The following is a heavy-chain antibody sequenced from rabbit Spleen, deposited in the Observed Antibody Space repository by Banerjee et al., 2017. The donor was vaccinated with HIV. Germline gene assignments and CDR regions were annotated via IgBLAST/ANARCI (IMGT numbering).Heavy chain of an antibody. J-gene: IGHJ4*01. Sequence: QEQLVESGGDLVKPGASLTLTCKASGFSFSSSYYMCWVRQAPGKGLELIGCIYTGTSSTYYASWAKGRFTITRSTSLNTVTLQMTSLTAADTATYFCARDPYVRYADEILWGPGTLVTVS. D-gene: IGHD6-1*01. V-gene: IGHV1S43*01. CDR3: ARDPYVRYADEIL. CDR1: GFSFSSSYY. CDR2: IYTGTSST.